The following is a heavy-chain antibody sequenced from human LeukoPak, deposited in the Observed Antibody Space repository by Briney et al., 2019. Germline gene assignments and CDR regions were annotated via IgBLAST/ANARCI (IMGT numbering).Heavy chain of an antibody. CDR2: ISGSGGST. CDR1: GFTFSSYA. J-gene: IGHJ5*02. CDR3: AKVGMYCSGGSCYINWFDP. Sequence: GGSLRLSCAPSGFTFSSYAMSWVRKAPGKGLEWVSAISGSGGSTYYADSVKGRFTISRDNSKNTLYLQMNSLRAEDTAVYYCAKVGMYCSGGSCYINWFDPWGQGTLVTVSS. D-gene: IGHD2-15*01. V-gene: IGHV3-23*01.